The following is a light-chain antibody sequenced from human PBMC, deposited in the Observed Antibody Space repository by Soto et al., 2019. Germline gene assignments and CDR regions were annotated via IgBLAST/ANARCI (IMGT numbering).Light chain of an antibody. Sequence: GDSVLITCRASQDIRVDVGWLQQRPGHAPNLLIYAASTLHTGVPSTFTGSGSGTDFTLTINDLQPEDVATYFCLQDYDFPYTFGQGPKLEI. CDR2: AAS. CDR3: LQDYDFPYT. CDR1: QDIRVD. J-gene: IGKJ2*01. V-gene: IGKV1-6*01.